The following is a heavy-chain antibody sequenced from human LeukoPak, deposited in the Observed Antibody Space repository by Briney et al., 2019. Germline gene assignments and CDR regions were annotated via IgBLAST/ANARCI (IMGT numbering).Heavy chain of an antibody. V-gene: IGHV4-34*01. CDR3: ARERPRYGSGPRGFDP. CDR1: GGSFSGYY. J-gene: IGHJ5*02. CDR2: INHSGST. D-gene: IGHD3-10*01. Sequence: SETLSLTCAVYGGSFSGYYWSWIRQPPGKGLEWIGEINHSGSTNYNPSLKSRVTMSVDTSKNQFSLKLSSVTAADTAVYYCARERPRYGSGPRGFDPWGQGTLVTVSS.